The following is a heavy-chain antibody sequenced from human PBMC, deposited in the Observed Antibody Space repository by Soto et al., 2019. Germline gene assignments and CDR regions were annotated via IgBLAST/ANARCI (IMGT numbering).Heavy chain of an antibody. CDR3: ARANSSTWYKLVYKWFDP. V-gene: IGHV4-59*01. J-gene: IGHJ5*02. D-gene: IGHD6-13*01. Sequence: PSETLSLTCTVSGASINDYYWSWIRQTPGKGLEWVGFMYYSETTKYNPSLKGRVNMSLDTSKNQVSLNLNSVTAADTAVYYCARANSSTWYKLVYKWFDPWGQGTLVTVSS. CDR2: MYYSETT. CDR1: GASINDYY.